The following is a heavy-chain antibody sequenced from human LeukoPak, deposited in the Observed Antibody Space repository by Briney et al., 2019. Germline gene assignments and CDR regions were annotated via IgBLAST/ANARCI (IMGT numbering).Heavy chain of an antibody. CDR1: GYTFTSYG. J-gene: IGHJ4*02. Sequence: ASVKVSCKASGYTFTSYGISWVRQAPGQGLEWMGWISAYNGNTNYAQKLQGRVTMTTDTSTSTAYMELRSLRSDDTAVYYCAKDRGVATIFPSYFDYWGQGTLVTVSS. V-gene: IGHV1-18*01. CDR2: ISAYNGNT. CDR3: AKDRGVATIFPSYFDY. D-gene: IGHD5-12*01.